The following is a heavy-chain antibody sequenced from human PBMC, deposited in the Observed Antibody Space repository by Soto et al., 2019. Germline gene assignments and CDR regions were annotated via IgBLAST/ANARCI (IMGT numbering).Heavy chain of an antibody. CDR2: IYPDDSDT. V-gene: IGHV5-51*01. CDR1: GYSFGNSW. J-gene: IGHJ4*02. D-gene: IGHD6-13*01. Sequence: HGESLKISCKGSGYSFGNSWIGWVRQMPGKGLEWMGIIYPDDSDTRYSPSFQGQVTISADKSITTAYLQWNSLKASDTAMYYCARPGSSWDGGHFDYWGQGALVTVSS. CDR3: ARPGSSWDGGHFDY.